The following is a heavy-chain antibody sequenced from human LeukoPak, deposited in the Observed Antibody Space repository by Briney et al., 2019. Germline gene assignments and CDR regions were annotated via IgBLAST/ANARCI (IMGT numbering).Heavy chain of an antibody. CDR3: ARGDRSTMASLDW. D-gene: IGHD3-10*01. V-gene: IGHV3-48*03. CDR1: GFTFSSYE. CDR2: ISSSGGLI. Sequence: GGSLRLSCAASGFTFSSYEVNWFRQAPAKGLEGMSYISSSGGLIYYADSVKGRFTISRDNAKKSLYLQMNSLRAEDTPLYYCARGDRSTMASLDWWSEGTLVTV. J-gene: IGHJ4*02.